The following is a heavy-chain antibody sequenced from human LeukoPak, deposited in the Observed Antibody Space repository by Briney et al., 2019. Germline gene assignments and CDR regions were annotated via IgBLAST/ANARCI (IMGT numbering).Heavy chain of an antibody. CDR2: INHSGST. J-gene: IGHJ4*02. Sequence: PSETLSLTCAVYGGSFSGYYWSWIRQPPGKGLEWIGEINHSGSTNYNPSLNSRVTISVDTSKNQFSLKLSSVTAADTAVYYCARGLFPRRGKYSSGCGYWGQGTLVTASS. CDR3: ARGLFPRRGKYSSGCGY. CDR1: GGSFSGYY. V-gene: IGHV4-34*01. D-gene: IGHD6-19*01.